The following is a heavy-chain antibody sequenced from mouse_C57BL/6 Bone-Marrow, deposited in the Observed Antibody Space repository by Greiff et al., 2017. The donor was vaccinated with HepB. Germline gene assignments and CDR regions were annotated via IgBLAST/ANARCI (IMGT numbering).Heavy chain of an antibody. Sequence: QVQLKQPGAELVKPGASVKMSCKASGYTFTSYWITWVKQRPGQGLEWIGDIYPGSGRTNYNEKFKSKATLTVDTSSSTAYMQLSSLTSEDSAVYYCARDTTVVATNWYFDVWGTGTTVTVSS. D-gene: IGHD1-1*01. CDR2: IYPGSGRT. CDR1: GYTFTSYW. J-gene: IGHJ1*03. CDR3: ARDTTVVATNWYFDV. V-gene: IGHV1-55*01.